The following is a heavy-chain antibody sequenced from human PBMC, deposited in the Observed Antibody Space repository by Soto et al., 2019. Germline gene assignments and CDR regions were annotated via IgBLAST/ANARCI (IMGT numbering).Heavy chain of an antibody. CDR2: IDPSDSYT. Sequence: GESLKISCKGSGYSFTSYWISWVRQMPGKGLEWMGRIDPSDSYTNYSPSFQGHVTISADKSISTAYLQWSSLKASDTAMYYCARRLFGVVNDYYYYGMDVWGQGTTVTVSS. CDR1: GYSFTSYW. D-gene: IGHD3-3*01. CDR3: ARRLFGVVNDYYYYGMDV. V-gene: IGHV5-10-1*01. J-gene: IGHJ6*02.